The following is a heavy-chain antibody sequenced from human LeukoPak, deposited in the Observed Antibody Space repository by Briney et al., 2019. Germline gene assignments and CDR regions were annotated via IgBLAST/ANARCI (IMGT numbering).Heavy chain of an antibody. Sequence: PGGSLRLSCAASGFTFSSYAMSWVRQAPGKGLEWVSAISGSGGSTYYADSVKGRFTISRDNSKNTLYLQMNSLRAEDTAVYYCAKDITPRAGMGTEEVFDYWGQGTLVTVSS. CDR3: AKDITPRAGMGTEEVFDY. CDR2: ISGSGGST. J-gene: IGHJ4*02. D-gene: IGHD6-19*01. CDR1: GFTFSSYA. V-gene: IGHV3-23*01.